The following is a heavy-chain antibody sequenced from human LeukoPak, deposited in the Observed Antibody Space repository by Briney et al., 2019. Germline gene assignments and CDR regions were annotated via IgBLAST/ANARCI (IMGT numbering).Heavy chain of an antibody. Sequence: SETLSLTCNVSGYSISNGYYWGWIRQPPGKGLEWIGSIHHSGNTYYNPSLKSRVTISLDTSKNQISLKLTSVTAADTAVYYCARNIWRAGIIMALDWFDPWGQGTLVTVSS. J-gene: IGHJ5*02. CDR3: ARNIWRAGIIMALDWFDP. D-gene: IGHD3-10*01. V-gene: IGHV4-38-2*02. CDR1: GYSISNGYY. CDR2: IHHSGNT.